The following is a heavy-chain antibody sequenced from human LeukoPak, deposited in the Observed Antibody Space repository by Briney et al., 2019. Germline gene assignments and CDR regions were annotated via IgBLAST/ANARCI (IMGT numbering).Heavy chain of an antibody. CDR3: ARVRSTVATGPFLDY. D-gene: IGHD4-11*01. V-gene: IGHV1-2*06. Sequence: ASVKVSCKASGYTFTGYYMHWVRQAPGQGLEWMGRISPNSGGTNYAQKFQGRVTMTRDTSISTAYMELSRLSSDDTAVYYCARVRSTVATGPFLDYWGQGTLVTVSS. CDR1: GYTFTGYY. J-gene: IGHJ4*02. CDR2: ISPNSGGT.